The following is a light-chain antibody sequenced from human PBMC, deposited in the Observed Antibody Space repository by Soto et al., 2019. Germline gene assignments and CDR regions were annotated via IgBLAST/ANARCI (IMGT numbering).Light chain of an antibody. J-gene: IGLJ2*01. CDR3: SSYTSSSTVV. CDR1: SSDVGGYNY. Sequence: QSALTQPASVSGSPGQSITISCTGTSSDVGGYNYVSWYQQHPGNAPKLMIYDVSNRPSGVSNRFSGSKSGTTASLTISGLQAEDEAYYCCSSYTSSSTVVFGGGTKVTVL. CDR2: DVS. V-gene: IGLV2-14*01.